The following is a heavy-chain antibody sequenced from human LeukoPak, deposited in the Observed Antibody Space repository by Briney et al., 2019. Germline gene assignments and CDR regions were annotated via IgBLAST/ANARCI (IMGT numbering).Heavy chain of an antibody. CDR1: GFTFSSYG. CDR3: ARGNPLSPFDY. J-gene: IGHJ4*02. V-gene: IGHV3-33*01. CDR2: IWYDGSNK. Sequence: GGALRLSCAASGFTFSSYGMHWVRQAPGKGLEWVAVIWYDGSNKYYADSVKGRFTISRDNSKNTLYLQMNSLRAEDTAVYYCARGNPLSPFDYWGQGTLVTVSS. D-gene: IGHD1-14*01.